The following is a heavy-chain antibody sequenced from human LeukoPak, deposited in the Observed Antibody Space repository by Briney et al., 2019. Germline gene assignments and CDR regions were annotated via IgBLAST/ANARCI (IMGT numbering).Heavy chain of an antibody. J-gene: IGHJ4*02. CDR1: GYTFTGYY. CDR3: ARDTQLWPQHLDYFDY. V-gene: IGHV1-2*02. D-gene: IGHD5-18*01. Sequence: ASVKVSCKASGYTFTGYYMHWVRQAPGQGLEWMGWINPNSGGTNYAQKFQGRVTMTRDTSISTAYMELSRLRSDDTAVYYCARDTQLWPQHLDYFDYWGQGTLVTVSS. CDR2: INPNSGGT.